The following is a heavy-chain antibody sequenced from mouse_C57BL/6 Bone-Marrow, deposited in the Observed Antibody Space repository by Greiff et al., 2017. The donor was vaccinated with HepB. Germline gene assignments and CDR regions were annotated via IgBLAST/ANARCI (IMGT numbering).Heavy chain of an antibody. D-gene: IGHD1-1*01. CDR3: ARVYYYGSGYKYFDV. Sequence: EVMLVESGGGLVKPGGSLKLSCAASGFTFSSYAMSWVRQTPEKRLEWVATISDGGSYTYYPDNVKGRFTISRDNAKNNLYLQMSHLKSEDTAMYYCARVYYYGSGYKYFDVWGTGTTVTVSS. CDR1: GFTFSSYA. J-gene: IGHJ1*03. V-gene: IGHV5-4*03. CDR2: ISDGGSYT.